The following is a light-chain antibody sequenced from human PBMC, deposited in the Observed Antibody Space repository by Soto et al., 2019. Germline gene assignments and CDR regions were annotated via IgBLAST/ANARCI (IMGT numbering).Light chain of an antibody. Sequence: IVLTQSPSTLSLSPGERATLSCMASQSVSSNLAWYKQKPGQAPRLLSSGASTRATGVPARFSGSGSGTDFTLTITSLQSEDFAVYCCQQYNNWPLTFGPGTRLEIK. CDR1: QSVSSN. J-gene: IGKJ5*01. CDR2: GAS. CDR3: QQYNNWPLT. V-gene: IGKV3D-15*01.